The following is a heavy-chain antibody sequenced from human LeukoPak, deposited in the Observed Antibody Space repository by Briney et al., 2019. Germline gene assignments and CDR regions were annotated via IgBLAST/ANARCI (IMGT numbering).Heavy chain of an antibody. CDR1: GGSISSYY. Sequence: SETLSLTCTVSGGSISSYYWSWIRQPPGKGLEWIGYIYYSGSTNYNPSLKSRVTISVDTSKNQFSLKLSSLTAADTAVYYCARDLYYYDSSGYYIRYFDLWGRGTLVTVSS. CDR3: ARDLYYYDSSGYYIRYFDL. CDR2: IYYSGST. J-gene: IGHJ2*01. D-gene: IGHD3-22*01. V-gene: IGHV4-59*01.